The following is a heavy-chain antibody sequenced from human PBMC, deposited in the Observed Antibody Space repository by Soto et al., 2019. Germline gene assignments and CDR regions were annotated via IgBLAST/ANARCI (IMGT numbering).Heavy chain of an antibody. Sequence: ASVKVSCKASGYTFTSYDINWVRQATGQGLEWMGWMNPNRGNTGYAQKFQGRVTMTRNTSISTAYMELSSLRSEDTAVYYCARPRRDDFWSGYYYYFAYWDQETLVTVSS. CDR2: MNPNRGNT. CDR3: ARPRRDDFWSGYYYYFAY. V-gene: IGHV1-8*01. CDR1: GYTFTSYD. D-gene: IGHD3-3*01. J-gene: IGHJ4*02.